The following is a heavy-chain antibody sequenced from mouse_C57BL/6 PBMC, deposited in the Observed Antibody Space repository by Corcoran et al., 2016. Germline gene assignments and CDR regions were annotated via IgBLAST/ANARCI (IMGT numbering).Heavy chain of an antibody. CDR1: GYTFTTYG. CDR3: ARPHITTVVATDAMDY. J-gene: IGHJ4*01. Sequence: QIQLVQSGPELKKPGETVKISCKASGYTFTTYGMTWVKQAPGKGLKWMGWINTYSGVPTYADDFKGRFAFSLETSASTAYLQINNLKNEDTATYFCARPHITTVVATDAMDYWGQGTSVTASS. D-gene: IGHD1-1*01. CDR2: INTYSGVP. V-gene: IGHV9-3*01.